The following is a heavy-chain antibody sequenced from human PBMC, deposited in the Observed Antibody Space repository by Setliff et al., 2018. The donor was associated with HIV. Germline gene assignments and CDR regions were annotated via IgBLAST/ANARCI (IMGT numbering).Heavy chain of an antibody. CDR2: INHSGSI. Sequence: SETLSLTCAVYNGSFSGYYWTWIRQPPGKGLEWIGTINHSGSIYYNPSPSLKSRVTISVDTSKNQFSLELSSVTAADTAVYYCARHQYYNFWSGFDYWGQGTLVTVSS. CDR1: NGSFSGYY. J-gene: IGHJ4*02. CDR3: ARHQYYNFWSGFDY. V-gene: IGHV4-34*01. D-gene: IGHD3-3*01.